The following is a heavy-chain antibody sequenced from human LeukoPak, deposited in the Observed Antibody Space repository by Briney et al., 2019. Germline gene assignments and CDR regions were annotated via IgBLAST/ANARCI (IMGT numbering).Heavy chain of an antibody. Sequence: SETLSLTCTVSGGSISSYYWSWIRQPPGKGLEWIGYIYYSGSTNYNPSLKSRVTISVDTSKNQFSLKLSSVTAADTAVYYCARVVVVAATGRDYYYYDMDVWGQGTTVTVSS. CDR1: GGSISSYY. D-gene: IGHD2-15*01. V-gene: IGHV4-59*01. J-gene: IGHJ6*02. CDR3: ARVVVVAATGRDYYYYDMDV. CDR2: IYYSGST.